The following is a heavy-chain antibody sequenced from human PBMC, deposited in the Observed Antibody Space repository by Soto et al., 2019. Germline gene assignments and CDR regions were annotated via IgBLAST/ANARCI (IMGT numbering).Heavy chain of an antibody. Sequence: EVQLLDSGGGLVQPGGSLRLSCAASGFTFSNYAMNWVRQAPGKGLDWVSAISGSGGSTYYADSVKGRFTISRDNSKNTLYLQMSSLRAEDTAVYYCAKGPLGSGYELEYWGQGTLVTVSS. J-gene: IGHJ4*02. D-gene: IGHD5-12*01. CDR2: ISGSGGST. CDR3: AKGPLGSGYELEY. V-gene: IGHV3-23*01. CDR1: GFTFSNYA.